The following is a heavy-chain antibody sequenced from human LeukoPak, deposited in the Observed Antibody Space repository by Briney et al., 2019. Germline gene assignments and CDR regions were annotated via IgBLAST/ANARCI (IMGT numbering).Heavy chain of an antibody. V-gene: IGHV3-20*04. J-gene: IGHJ4*02. D-gene: IGHD6-19*01. Sequence: GGSLRLSWAASGFKFDDWGMSWVRQAPGKGLEWVSGLNWSGGKTGYADSVKGRFTISRANSKNFVVLQMNSLRVEDTAFYYCARSASVAADYYFDSWGQGTLVTVSS. CDR1: GFKFDDWG. CDR3: ARSASVAADYYFDS. CDR2: LNWSGGKT.